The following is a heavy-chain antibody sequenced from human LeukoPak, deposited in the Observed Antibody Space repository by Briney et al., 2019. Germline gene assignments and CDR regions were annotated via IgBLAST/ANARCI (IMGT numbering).Heavy chain of an antibody. CDR1: GGSISSYY. Sequence: PSETLSLTCTVSGGSISSYYWSWIRQPPGKGLEWIGYIYYSGSTNYNPSLKSRVTISVDTSKNPFSLKLSSVTAADTAVYYCARGITMVRGALDYWGQGTLVTVSS. CDR2: IYYSGST. D-gene: IGHD3-10*01. CDR3: ARGITMVRGALDY. J-gene: IGHJ4*02. V-gene: IGHV4-59*01.